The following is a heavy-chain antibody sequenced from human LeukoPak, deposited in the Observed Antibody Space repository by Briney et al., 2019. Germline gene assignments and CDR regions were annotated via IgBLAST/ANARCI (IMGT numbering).Heavy chain of an antibody. CDR3: ARAGGSGWYPLGY. Sequence: GGSLRLSCAASGFTFSSYSMNWVRQAPGKGLEWVAVISYDGSNKYYADSVKGRFTISRDNSKNTLYLQMNSLRAEDTAVYYCARAGGSGWYPLGYWGQGTLVTVSS. D-gene: IGHD6-19*01. CDR1: GFTFSSYS. CDR2: ISYDGSNK. V-gene: IGHV3-30*03. J-gene: IGHJ4*02.